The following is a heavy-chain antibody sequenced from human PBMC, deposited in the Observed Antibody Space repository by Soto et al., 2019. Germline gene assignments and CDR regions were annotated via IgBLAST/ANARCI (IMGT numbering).Heavy chain of an antibody. CDR1: GYSFTTYW. CDR2: IYPGDSDT. CDR3: ARRMRGSTGSHFDY. J-gene: IGHJ4*02. V-gene: IGHV5-51*01. D-gene: IGHD6-19*01. Sequence: GEALKISCQGSGYSFTTYWIGWVRQMPGKGLEWMGTIYPGDSDTRYSPSFQGQVTISADKSISTAYLQWSSLKASDTAMYYCARRMRGSTGSHFDYWGQGTVVTVSS.